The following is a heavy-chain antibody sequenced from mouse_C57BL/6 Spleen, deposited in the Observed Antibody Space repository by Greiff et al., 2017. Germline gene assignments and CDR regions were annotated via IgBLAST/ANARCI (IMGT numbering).Heavy chain of an antibody. D-gene: IGHD1-1*01. CDR1: GYTFTSYW. Sequence: QVQLQQSGAELVRPGSSVKLSCKASGYTFTSYWMHWVQQRPIQGLAGLGNLDPSGSETHYTQKFKDKATLTVDKSSSTAYMQLSSLTSEDSAVYYCARSTVVPFDDWGQGTTLTVSS. CDR3: ARSTVVPFDD. V-gene: IGHV1-52*01. J-gene: IGHJ2*01. CDR2: LDPSGSET.